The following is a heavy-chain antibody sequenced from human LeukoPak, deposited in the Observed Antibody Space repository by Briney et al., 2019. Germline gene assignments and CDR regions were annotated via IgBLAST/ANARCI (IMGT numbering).Heavy chain of an antibody. D-gene: IGHD5-24*01. CDR2: INHSGST. CDR3: ARGASVEMATITYFDY. Sequence: SEPLSLTCAVYGGSFSGYYWSWIRQPPGEGLEWIGEINHSGSTNYNPSLKSRVTISVDTSKDQFSLKLSSVTAADTAVYYCARGASVEMATITYFDYWGQGTLVTVSS. CDR1: GGSFSGYY. V-gene: IGHV4-34*01. J-gene: IGHJ4*02.